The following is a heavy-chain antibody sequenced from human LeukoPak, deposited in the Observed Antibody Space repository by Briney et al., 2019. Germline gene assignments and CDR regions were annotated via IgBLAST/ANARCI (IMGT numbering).Heavy chain of an antibody. J-gene: IGHJ4*02. D-gene: IGHD6-13*01. V-gene: IGHV3-30-3*01. CDR1: GFTFSSDA. CDR2: ISYDGSNK. CDR3: ARDQRGGVIAAAAFDY. Sequence: GRSLRLSCAASGFTFSSDAMHWVRQAPGKGLEWVAVISYDGSNKYYADSVKGRFTISRDNSKNTLYLQMNSLRAEDTAVYYCARDQRGGVIAAAAFDYWGQGTLVTVS.